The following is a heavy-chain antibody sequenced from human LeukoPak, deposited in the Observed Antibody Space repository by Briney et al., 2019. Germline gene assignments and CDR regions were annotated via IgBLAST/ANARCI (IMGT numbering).Heavy chain of an antibody. D-gene: IGHD2/OR15-2a*01. CDR3: VSFYETY. CDR1: GNYW. J-gene: IGHJ4*02. V-gene: IGHV3-74*01. Sequence: GGSLRLSCAASGNYWMHWVRQAPGKGLVWVSHINSDGSWTSYADSVKGRFTSSKDNAKNTVYLQMNSLRAEDTAVYYCVSFYETYWGRGTLVTVSS. CDR2: INSDGSWT.